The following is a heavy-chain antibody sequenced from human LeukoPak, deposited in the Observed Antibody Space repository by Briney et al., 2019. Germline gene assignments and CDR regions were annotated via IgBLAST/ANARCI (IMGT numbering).Heavy chain of an antibody. CDR1: GGSISSYY. CDR3: ARGVWFGGNAFDI. V-gene: IGHV4-59*01. J-gene: IGHJ3*02. Sequence: KPSETLSLTCTVSGGSISSYYWSWIRQPPGKGLEWIGYIYYSGSTNYNPSLKSRVTISVDTSKNQFSLKLSSVTAADPAVYYCARGVWFGGNAFDIWGQGTMVTVSS. D-gene: IGHD3-10*01. CDR2: IYYSGST.